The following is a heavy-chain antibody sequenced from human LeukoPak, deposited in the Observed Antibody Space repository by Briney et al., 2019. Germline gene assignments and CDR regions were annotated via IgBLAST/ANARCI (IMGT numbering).Heavy chain of an antibody. V-gene: IGHV3-48*01. CDR1: GFTFSSYS. D-gene: IGHD3-3*01. Sequence: GGSLRPSCAASGFTFSSYSMSWVRQAPGKGLEWVSYISSSSSTIYYADSVKGRFTISRDNAKNSLYLQMNSLRAEDTAVYYCARDSITIFGVVNPFDYWGQGTLVTVSS. CDR3: ARDSITIFGVVNPFDY. J-gene: IGHJ4*02. CDR2: ISSSSSTI.